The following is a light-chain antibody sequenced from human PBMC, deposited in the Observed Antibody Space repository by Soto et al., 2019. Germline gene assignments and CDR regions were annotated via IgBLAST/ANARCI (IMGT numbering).Light chain of an antibody. CDR3: QKYNM. V-gene: IGKV1-27*01. CDR1: QGISNY. Sequence: DIQMTQSPSSLSASVGDRVTITCRASQGISNYLAWYQQKPGKVPKLLIYAASTLQSGVPSRFSGSGSGTDFTLTISSLQPEDVATYYGQKYNMFGQGTKVEIK. CDR2: AAS. J-gene: IGKJ1*01.